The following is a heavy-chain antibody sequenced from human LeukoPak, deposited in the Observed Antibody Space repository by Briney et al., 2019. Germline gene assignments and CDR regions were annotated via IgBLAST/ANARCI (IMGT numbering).Heavy chain of an antibody. V-gene: IGHV4-39*01. Sequence: SETLSLTRTVSSGSIRSSSYYWGWIRQPPGKGLEWIGSIYYSGSTYYNPPLKSRVTISVDTSKNQFSLKLSSVTAADTAVYYCARVARGGSYSYGYIDYYYYYYMDVWGKGTTVTVSS. CDR3: ARVARGGSYSYGYIDYYYYYYMDV. CDR2: IYYSGST. D-gene: IGHD5-18*01. CDR1: SGSIRSSSYY. J-gene: IGHJ6*03.